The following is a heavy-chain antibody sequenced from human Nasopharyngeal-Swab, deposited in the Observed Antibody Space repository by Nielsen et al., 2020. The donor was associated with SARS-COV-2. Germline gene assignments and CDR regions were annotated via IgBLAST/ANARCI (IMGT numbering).Heavy chain of an antibody. D-gene: IGHD2-21*02. Sequence: SLKISCAASGFTFDVYAMHWVRQAPGKGLEWVSGISWNSGSIGYADSVKGRFTISRDNAKNSLYLQMNSLRAEDTALYYCAKLPVVVTANDNWYFHIWARGTLVTVSS. V-gene: IGHV3-9*01. CDR1: GFTFDVYA. CDR2: ISWNSGSI. J-gene: IGHJ2*01. CDR3: AKLPVVVTANDNWYFHI.